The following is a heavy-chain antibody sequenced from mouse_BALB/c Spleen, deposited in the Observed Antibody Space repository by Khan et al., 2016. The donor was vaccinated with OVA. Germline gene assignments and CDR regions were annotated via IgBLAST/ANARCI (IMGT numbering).Heavy chain of an antibody. Sequence: VQLKQSGTVLARPGTSVRMSCKASGYIFTDYLMHWVKPRPGQGLEWIGSIYPGNNDTNYNQKFKDKAKLTSVTSASTAYMDFSSLTNEDSAVFDCTRAEYGAFAFWGQGTLVTVSA. CDR3: TRAEYGAFAF. CDR2: IYPGNNDT. CDR1: GYIFTDYL. J-gene: IGHJ3*01. V-gene: IGHV1-5*01. D-gene: IGHD1-1*01.